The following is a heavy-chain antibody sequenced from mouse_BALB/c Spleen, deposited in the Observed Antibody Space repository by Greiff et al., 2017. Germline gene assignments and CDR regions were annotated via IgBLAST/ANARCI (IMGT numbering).Heavy chain of an antibody. V-gene: IGHV2-9*02. D-gene: IGHD2-3*01. Sequence: VQLVESGPGLVAPSQSLSITCTVSGFSLTSYGVHWVRQPPGKGLEWLGVIWAGGSTNYNSALMSRLSISKDNSKSQVFLKMNSLQTDDTAMYYCARDRDGYYDAMDYWGQGTSVTVSS. CDR3: ARDRDGYYDAMDY. CDR2: IWAGGST. CDR1: GFSLTSYG. J-gene: IGHJ4*01.